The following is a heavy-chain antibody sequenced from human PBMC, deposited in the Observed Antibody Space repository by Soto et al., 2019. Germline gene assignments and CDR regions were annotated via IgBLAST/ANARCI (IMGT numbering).Heavy chain of an antibody. Sequence: QLQLQESGPGLVKPSETLSLTCTVSGGSISSSSFHWGWIRQPPGKGLVWIGSIYYSGSTYYSPSIKSRVTISVDTSKNQCSLKLSSVTAADTAVYYCARRERAAGTDWWFDPWGQGTLVTVSS. CDR2: IYYSGST. D-gene: IGHD6-13*01. CDR1: GGSISSSSFH. CDR3: ARRERAAGTDWWFDP. V-gene: IGHV4-39*01. J-gene: IGHJ5*02.